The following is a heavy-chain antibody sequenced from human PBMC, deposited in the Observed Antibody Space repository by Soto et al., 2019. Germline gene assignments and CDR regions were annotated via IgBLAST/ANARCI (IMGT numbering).Heavy chain of an antibody. J-gene: IGHJ4*02. CDR1: GFSLSTSGVI. D-gene: IGHD6-19*01. V-gene: IGHV2-5*01. CDR3: AHTSQQWLALGF. CDR2: IYACDDK. Sequence: ITLKESGPTLVKPTQTLTPTCSFSGFSLSTSGVIVGWIRQPPGKALEWLALIYACDDKRYSPSLKSRLTITKDTSRNQVVLTMTNVDPRDTATYYCAHTSQQWLALGFGGQGILVTVSS.